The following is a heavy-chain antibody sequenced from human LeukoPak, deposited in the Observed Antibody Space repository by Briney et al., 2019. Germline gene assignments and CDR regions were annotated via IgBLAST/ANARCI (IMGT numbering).Heavy chain of an antibody. CDR1: GGSISSSSYY. J-gene: IGHJ4*02. V-gene: IGHV4-39*01. CDR3: ARWGPPWELLTEDY. Sequence: SQTLSLTCAVSGGSISSSSYYWGWIRQPPGKGLEWIGSIYYSGSTYYNPSLKSRVTISVDTSKNQFSLKLSSVTAADTAVYYCARWGPPWELLTEDYWGQGTLVTVSS. CDR2: IYYSGST. D-gene: IGHD1-26*01.